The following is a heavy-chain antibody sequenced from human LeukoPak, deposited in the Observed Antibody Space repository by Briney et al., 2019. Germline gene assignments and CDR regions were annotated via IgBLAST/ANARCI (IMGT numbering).Heavy chain of an antibody. Sequence: ASVKVSCKASGYTFTSYDINWVRQAPGQGLEWMGWINPYSGDTNYAQKFQGRVTITRDTSISTAHMELRRLRSDDTAVYYCARLFPYDYDSSGYYYYFDYWGQGTLVTVSS. D-gene: IGHD3-22*01. CDR2: INPYSGDT. V-gene: IGHV1-2*02. CDR3: ARLFPYDYDSSGYYYYFDY. J-gene: IGHJ4*02. CDR1: GYTFTSYD.